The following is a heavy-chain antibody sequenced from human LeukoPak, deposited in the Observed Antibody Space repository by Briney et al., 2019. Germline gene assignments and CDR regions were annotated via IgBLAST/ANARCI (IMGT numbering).Heavy chain of an antibody. V-gene: IGHV3-74*01. CDR3: ARAVSWGHNDY. Sequence: PGGSLRLSCAASGFTFTSYWMHWVRQAPGKGLVWVSSVNSDGSTTRYADSVKGRLTISRGNAENTLYLQMNSLRAEDTAAYYCARAVSWGHNDYWGQGTLVTVSS. J-gene: IGHJ4*02. CDR1: GFTFTSYW. D-gene: IGHD3-16*01. CDR2: VNSDGSTT.